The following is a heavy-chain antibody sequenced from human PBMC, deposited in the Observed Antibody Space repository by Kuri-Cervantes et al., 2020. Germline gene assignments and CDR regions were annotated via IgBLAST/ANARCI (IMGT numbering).Heavy chain of an antibody. V-gene: IGHV4-31*03. J-gene: IGHJ4*02. CDR3: ARAGEWELGGFDY. CDR2: IYYSGST. Sequence: SETLSLTCTVSGGSISSGGYYWSWIRQHPGKGLGWIGYIYYSGSTYYNPSLKSRVTISVDTSKNQFSLKLSSVTAADTAVYYCARAGEWELGGFDYWGQGTLVTVSS. D-gene: IGHD1-26*01. CDR1: GGSISSGGYY.